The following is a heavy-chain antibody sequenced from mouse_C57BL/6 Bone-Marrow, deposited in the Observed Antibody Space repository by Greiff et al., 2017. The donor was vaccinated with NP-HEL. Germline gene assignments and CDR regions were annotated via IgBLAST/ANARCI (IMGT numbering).Heavy chain of an antibody. CDR2: IDPETGGT. CDR1: GYTFTDYE. CDR3: TGLGFYAMDY. V-gene: IGHV1-15*01. J-gene: IGHJ4*01. D-gene: IGHD3-3*01. Sequence: VQLQQSGAELVRPGASVTLSCKASGYTFTDYEMHWVKQTPVHGLEWIGAIDPETGGTAYNQKFKGKAILTADKSSSTAYMELRSLTSEDSAVYYWTGLGFYAMDYWGQGTSVTVSS.